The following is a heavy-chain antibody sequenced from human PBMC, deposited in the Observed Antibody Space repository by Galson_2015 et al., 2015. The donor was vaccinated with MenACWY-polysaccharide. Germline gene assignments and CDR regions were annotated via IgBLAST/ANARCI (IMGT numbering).Heavy chain of an antibody. J-gene: IGHJ5*02. Sequence: SLRLSCAASGFSFSTYWMHWVRHAPGKGLVWVSRINADGSATGYADSVRGRFTISRDNAKNTLYLEMNSLRAEDTAVYYCTKAGAKYCRGGNCFFNGFDPWGQGTLVTVSS. D-gene: IGHD2-15*01. CDR2: INADGSAT. V-gene: IGHV3-74*01. CDR1: GFSFSTYW. CDR3: TKAGAKYCRGGNCFFNGFDP.